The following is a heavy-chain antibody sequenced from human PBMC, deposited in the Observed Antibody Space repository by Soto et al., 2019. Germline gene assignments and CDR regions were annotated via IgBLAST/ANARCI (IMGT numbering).Heavy chain of an antibody. J-gene: IGHJ4*02. V-gene: IGHV1-18*04. CDR1: GYTFTGYY. CDR3: AREPAAPFGLFDY. D-gene: IGHD2-2*01. Sequence: ASVKVSCKASGYTFTGYYMHWVRQAPGQGLEWMGWINPNSGNTNYAQKLQGRVTMTTDTSTSTAYMELRSLRSDDTAVYYCAREPAAPFGLFDYWGQGTLVTVSS. CDR2: INPNSGNT.